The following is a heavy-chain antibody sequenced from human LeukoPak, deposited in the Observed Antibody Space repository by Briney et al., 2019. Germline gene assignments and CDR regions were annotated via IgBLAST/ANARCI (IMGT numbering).Heavy chain of an antibody. V-gene: IGHV3-74*01. CDR1: GFXFSSYW. Sequence: GGSLRLSCAASGFXFSSYWIHWVRQAPGKGRVWVSLINSDGSSTSYADTVKGRFTISRDNAKNTLYLQMNSLKAEDTAVYYCARITDTAMVTDYYGMDVWGQGTTVTVSS. D-gene: IGHD5-18*01. J-gene: IGHJ6*02. CDR2: INSDGSST. CDR3: ARITDTAMVTDYYGMDV.